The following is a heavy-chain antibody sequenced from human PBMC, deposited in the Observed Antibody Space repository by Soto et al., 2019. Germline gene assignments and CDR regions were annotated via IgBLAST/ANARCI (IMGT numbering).Heavy chain of an antibody. J-gene: IGHJ4*02. CDR3: AMSNRGYGDDSGSFHY. CDR1: GFTFSSYA. D-gene: IGHD5-12*01. CDR2: ISRSGGTT. V-gene: IGHV3-23*01. Sequence: GGSLRLSCAASGFTFSSYAMSWVRQAPGKGLEWVSTISRSGGTTYYADSVKGRFTISRDNSKNTLYLQMDSLRAEDTAAYYCAMSNRGYGDDSGSFHYWGQGTLVTVSS.